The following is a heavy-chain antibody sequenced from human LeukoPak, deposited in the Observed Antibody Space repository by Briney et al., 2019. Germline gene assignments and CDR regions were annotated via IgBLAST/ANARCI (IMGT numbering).Heavy chain of an antibody. D-gene: IGHD3-22*01. CDR3: ARVCLDDSSGYYLAGCFDY. J-gene: IGHJ4*02. V-gene: IGHV3-23*01. CDR1: GFTFSSYA. Sequence: GGSLRLSCAASGFTFSSYAMSWVRQAPGKGLEWVSAISGSGGSTYYADSVKGRFTISRDNSKNTLYLQMNSLRAEDTAVYYCARVCLDDSSGYYLAGCFDYWGQGTLVTVSS. CDR2: ISGSGGST.